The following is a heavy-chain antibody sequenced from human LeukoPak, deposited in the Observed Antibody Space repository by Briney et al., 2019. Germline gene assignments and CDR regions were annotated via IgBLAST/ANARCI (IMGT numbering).Heavy chain of an antibody. V-gene: IGHV3-73*01. J-gene: IGHJ4*02. D-gene: IGHD3-16*01. CDR3: TRDWGLSTKQYKYYFDY. Sequence: PGGSLKLSCAASGFTFSGSAMHWVRQASGKGLEWVGRIRSKANSYATAYAASVKGRFTISRDDSKNTAYLQMNSLKTEDTAVYYCTRDWGLSTKQYKYYFDYWGQGTLVTVSS. CDR1: GFTFSGSA. CDR2: IRSKANSYAT.